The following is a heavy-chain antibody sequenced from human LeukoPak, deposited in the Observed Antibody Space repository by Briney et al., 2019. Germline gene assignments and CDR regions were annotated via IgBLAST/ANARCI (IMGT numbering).Heavy chain of an antibody. V-gene: IGHV4-59*12. J-gene: IGHJ4*02. Sequence: SETLSLTCIVSGGSISGYYWSWIRQPPGKGLEWIGSIYYSGSTDYNPSLKSRVTISVDTSKNQFSLKLSSVTAADTAVYYCARGRNMVREPFDYWGQGTLVTVSS. CDR1: GGSISGYY. D-gene: IGHD3-10*01. CDR3: ARGRNMVREPFDY. CDR2: IYYSGST.